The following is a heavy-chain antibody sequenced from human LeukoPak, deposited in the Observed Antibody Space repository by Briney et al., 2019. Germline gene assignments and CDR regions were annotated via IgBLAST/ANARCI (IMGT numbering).Heavy chain of an antibody. CDR3: ARDMDVMIGRGYYDYGLDV. CDR2: ISRNGYSI. CDR1: GFTFDDYG. D-gene: IGHD2-21*01. Sequence: ESGRSLRLSCAASGFTFDDYGFRWVRQAPGKGLEWVSGISRNGYSIGNADSVKGRFTISRDNAKSSLYLQMNSLRVEDTALYFCARDMDVMIGRGYYDYGLDVWGQGTTVTVSS. V-gene: IGHV3-9*01. J-gene: IGHJ6*02.